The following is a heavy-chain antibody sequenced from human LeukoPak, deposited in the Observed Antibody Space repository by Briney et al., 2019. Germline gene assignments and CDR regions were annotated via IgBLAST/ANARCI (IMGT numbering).Heavy chain of an antibody. CDR2: IYSGGST. CDR1: GFIVRNYY. Sequence: GGSLRLSCAASGFIVRNYYLSWVRQAPGKGLEWVSVIYSGGSTYYADSVEGRFTISRDNSKNTVSLQMKSLRAEDSALYYCAKDAISSLAVRRFDLWGQGTLVTVSS. J-gene: IGHJ4*02. CDR3: AKDAISSLAVRRFDL. V-gene: IGHV3-53*01. D-gene: IGHD6-6*01.